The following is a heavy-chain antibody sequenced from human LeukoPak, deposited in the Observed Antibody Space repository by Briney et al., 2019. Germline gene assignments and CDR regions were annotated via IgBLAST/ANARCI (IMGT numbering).Heavy chain of an antibody. CDR1: GYTFTNYA. D-gene: IGHD2-2*01. V-gene: IGHV7-4-1*02. CDR2: INTNTGNP. J-gene: IGHJ3*02. CDR3: ARVKRAETSTGEAFDI. Sequence: ASVKVSCKASGYTFTNYAMNWVRQAPGQGLEWMGWINTNTGNPTYAQGFTGRFVFSLDTSVSTAYLQISSLKAADTALYYCARVKRAETSTGEAFDIWGLGTMVTVSS.